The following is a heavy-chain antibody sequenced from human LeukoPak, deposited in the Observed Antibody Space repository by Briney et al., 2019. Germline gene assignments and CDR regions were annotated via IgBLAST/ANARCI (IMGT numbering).Heavy chain of an antibody. CDR3: ASWVVSYYDFWSGFPLFGYYYYMDV. Sequence: SVKVSCKASGGTFSSYAISWVRQAPGQGLEWMGGIIPIFGTANYAQKFQGRVTITADESTSTAYMELSSLRSEDTAVYYCASWVVSYYDFWSGFPLFGYYYYMDVWGKGTTVTVSS. J-gene: IGHJ6*03. V-gene: IGHV1-69*01. D-gene: IGHD3-3*01. CDR1: GGTFSSYA. CDR2: IIPIFGTA.